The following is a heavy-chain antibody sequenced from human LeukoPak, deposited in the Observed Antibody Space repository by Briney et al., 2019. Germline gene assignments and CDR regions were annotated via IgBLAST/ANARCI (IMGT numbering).Heavy chain of an antibody. J-gene: IGHJ4*02. CDR2: IYSGGAT. Sequence: PGGSLRLSCAASGITVSTNYMSWVRQAPGKGLEWVSIIYSGGATFYADSVKGRFTISRENSKNTLWLQMNSLRAEDTAVYYCARDLKGAAGDYWGQGTLVTVSS. D-gene: IGHD6-13*01. CDR1: GITVSTNY. V-gene: IGHV3-66*01. CDR3: ARDLKGAAGDY.